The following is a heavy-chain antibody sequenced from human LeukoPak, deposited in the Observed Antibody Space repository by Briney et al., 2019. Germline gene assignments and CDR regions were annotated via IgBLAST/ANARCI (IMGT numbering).Heavy chain of an antibody. Sequence: PGGSLRLSCAASGFTFSDSYMSWIRQAPGKGLEWVSYISRSGSTIYYADSVKGRFTISRDNAKNSLYLQMNSLRAEDTAVYYCAGESIRITMVRGGPLWGQGTLVTVSS. V-gene: IGHV3-11*01. D-gene: IGHD3-10*01. CDR3: AGESIRITMVRGGPL. J-gene: IGHJ4*02. CDR2: ISRSGSTI. CDR1: GFTFSDSY.